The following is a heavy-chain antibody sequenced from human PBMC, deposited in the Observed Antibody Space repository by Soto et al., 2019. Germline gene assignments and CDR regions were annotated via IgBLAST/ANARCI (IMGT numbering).Heavy chain of an antibody. V-gene: IGHV4-39*01. D-gene: IGHD3-10*01. CDR2: IYYSGST. CDR3: ARHTLLLWFGDSTERDNWFDP. CDR1: GGSISSSSYY. Sequence: QLQLQESGPGLVKPSETLSLTCTVSGGSISSSSYYWGWIRQPPGKGLEWIGSIYYSGSTYYNPSLKSRVTISVDTSKNQFSLKLSSVTAADTAVYYCARHTLLLWFGDSTERDNWFDPWGQGTLVTVSS. J-gene: IGHJ5*02.